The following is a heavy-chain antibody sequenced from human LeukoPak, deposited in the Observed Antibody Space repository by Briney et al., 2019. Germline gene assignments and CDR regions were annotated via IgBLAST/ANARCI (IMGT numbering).Heavy chain of an antibody. J-gene: IGHJ6*02. D-gene: IGHD4/OR15-4a*01. V-gene: IGHV3-30*18. CDR2: IPYDGSNK. CDR3: AKEVLRHLAGYYYYGMDV. CDR1: GLTFSSYG. Sequence: GRSLRLSCAASGLTFSSYGMHWVSQAPGKGLEWVAAIPYDGSNKYHADSVKGRFSISRDNSKYTLSLQMNRLRAEDTAVYHWAKEVLRHLAGYYYYGMDVWGQGTTVTVSS.